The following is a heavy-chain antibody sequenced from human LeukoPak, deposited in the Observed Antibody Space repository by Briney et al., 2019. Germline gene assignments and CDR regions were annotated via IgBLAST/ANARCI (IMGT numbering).Heavy chain of an antibody. J-gene: IGHJ4*02. D-gene: IGHD1-26*01. CDR2: ISSGSSTI. V-gene: IGHV3-48*02. CDR3: TRGRELRDY. Sequence: GSLRLSCAASGFTFSSYTMNWVRQAPGKGLEWVSYISSGSSTIYYADSVKGRFTISRDNANNSLYLQMNSLRDEDTAVYYCTRGRELRDYWGQGTLVSVSS. CDR1: GFTFSSYT.